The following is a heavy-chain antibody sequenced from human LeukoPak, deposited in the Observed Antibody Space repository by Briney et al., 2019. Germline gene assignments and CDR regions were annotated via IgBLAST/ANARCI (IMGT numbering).Heavy chain of an antibody. V-gene: IGHV4-38-2*02. J-gene: IGHJ6*03. Sequence: SETLSLTCIVSGYSISSGYYWGWIRQPPGKGLEWIGTIYRSGSTYSNPSLRGRVTISVDTSKNQFSLKLSSVTAADTAVYYCARRGHSYGYYYYYYMDVWGKGTTVTVSS. CDR1: GYSISSGYY. CDR2: IYRSGST. D-gene: IGHD5-18*01. CDR3: ARRGHSYGYYYYYYMDV.